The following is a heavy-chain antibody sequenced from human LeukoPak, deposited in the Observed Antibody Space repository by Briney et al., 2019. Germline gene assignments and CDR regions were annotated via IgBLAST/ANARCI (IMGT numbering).Heavy chain of an antibody. Sequence: SETLSLTCTVSSGSISNYYWSWIRQPAGKGPEWIGRIYTSGITNYNPSLKSRVTMSVDTSKNQFSLKLSSVTAADTAVYYCARGWYYDFWSGPQIFDYWGQGTLVTVSS. CDR3: ARGWYYDFWSGPQIFDY. J-gene: IGHJ4*02. CDR2: IYTSGIT. V-gene: IGHV4-4*07. CDR1: SGSISNYY. D-gene: IGHD3-3*01.